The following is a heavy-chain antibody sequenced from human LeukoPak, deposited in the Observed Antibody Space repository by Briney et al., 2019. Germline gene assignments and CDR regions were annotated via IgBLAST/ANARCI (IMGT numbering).Heavy chain of an antibody. CDR1: GGSFSGYY. V-gene: IGHV4-34*01. Sequence: KPSETLSLTCAAYGGSFSGYYWSWIRQPPGKGLEWIGEINHSGSTNYNPSLKSRVTISVDTSKNQFSLKLSSVTAADTAVYYCARGPIGGWFDPWGQGTLVTVSS. J-gene: IGHJ5*02. CDR3: ARGPIGGWFDP. CDR2: INHSGST. D-gene: IGHD2/OR15-2a*01.